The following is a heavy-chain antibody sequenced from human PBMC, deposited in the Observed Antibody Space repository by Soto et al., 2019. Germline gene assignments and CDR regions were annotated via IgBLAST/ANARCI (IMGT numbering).Heavy chain of an antibody. J-gene: IGHJ6*02. CDR3: AGGNALDV. CDR1: RFTFSTYW. CDR2: INQDGSEK. Sequence: LRLSCAASRFTFSTYWMTWVRQAPGKGLEWVANINQDGSEKYYMDSVKGRFTISRDNAKNSLYLQMTSLRAEDTAVYHCAGGNALDVWGQGTTVTVSS. V-gene: IGHV3-7*01.